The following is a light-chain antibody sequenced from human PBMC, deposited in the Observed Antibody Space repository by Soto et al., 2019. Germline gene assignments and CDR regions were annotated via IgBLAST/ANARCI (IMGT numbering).Light chain of an antibody. J-gene: IGLJ2*01. CDR3: SSYAGSDIVI. CDR1: SSDIGSYNL. V-gene: IGLV2-23*01. Sequence: QSALTQPASVSGSPGQSITISCTGTSSDIGSYNLVSWYQQHPGKAPKLIIYEANERPSGVSNRFSGSKSGNTASLTISGLQAEDEADYYCSSYAGSDIVIFGGGTKVTVL. CDR2: EAN.